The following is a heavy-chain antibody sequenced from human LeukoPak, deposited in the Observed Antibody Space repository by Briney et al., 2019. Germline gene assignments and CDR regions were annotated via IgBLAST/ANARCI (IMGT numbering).Heavy chain of an antibody. J-gene: IGHJ4*02. CDR2: ISSSSDFI. Sequence: PGGSLRLSCAASGFTISSYNMNWVRQAPGKGLEWVSSISSSSDFIYYADSVKGQFTISRDNAKNSLYLQMNSLRAEDTAVYYCARDGWGYFDFLLSHFDYWGQGTLVTVSS. CDR3: ARDGWGYFDFLLSHFDY. D-gene: IGHD3-9*01. V-gene: IGHV3-21*06. CDR1: GFTISSYN.